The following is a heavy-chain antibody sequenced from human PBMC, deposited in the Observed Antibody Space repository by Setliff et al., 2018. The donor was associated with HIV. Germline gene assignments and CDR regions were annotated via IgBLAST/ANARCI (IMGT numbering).Heavy chain of an antibody. CDR3: ATIRGYYYDSSGQEYFQH. J-gene: IGHJ1*01. CDR2: ISAYNGNT. Sequence: GASVKVSCKASGYTFTSYGISWVRQAPGQGLEWMGWISAYNGNTNYAQKLQGRVTMTTDTSTSTAYMELSSLISEDTAMYYCATIRGYYYDSSGQEYFQHWGHGTLVTSPQ. D-gene: IGHD3-22*01. V-gene: IGHV1-18*01. CDR1: GYTFTSYG.